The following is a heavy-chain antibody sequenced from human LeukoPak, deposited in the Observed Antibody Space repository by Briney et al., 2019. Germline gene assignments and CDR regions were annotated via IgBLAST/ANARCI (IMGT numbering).Heavy chain of an antibody. CDR3: GKTTVGYSSGQKPAWPVDY. J-gene: IGHJ4*02. Sequence: GGSLRLSCEASGFTFASRAMYWVRQAPGKGLEWVAGIFGSGGSPHYADSVKGRFTISRDNPRNTVYLQINSLRDEDTAVYYCGKTTVGYSSGQKPAWPVDYWGQGTLVTVSS. D-gene: IGHD5-18*01. CDR2: IFGSGGSP. CDR1: GFTFASRA. V-gene: IGHV3-23*01.